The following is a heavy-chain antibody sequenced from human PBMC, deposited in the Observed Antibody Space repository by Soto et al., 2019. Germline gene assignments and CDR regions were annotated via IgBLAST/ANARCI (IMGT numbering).Heavy chain of an antibody. CDR1: GGSFSGYY. Sequence: SETLSLTCAVYGGSFSGYYWSWIRQPPGKGLEWIGEINHSGSTNYNPSLKSRVTISVDTSKNQFSLKLSSVTAADTAVYYSARVQLNFEGLGGVDYWGQGTLVTVSS. V-gene: IGHV4-34*01. CDR2: INHSGST. D-gene: IGHD1-1*01. J-gene: IGHJ4*02. CDR3: ARVQLNFEGLGGVDY.